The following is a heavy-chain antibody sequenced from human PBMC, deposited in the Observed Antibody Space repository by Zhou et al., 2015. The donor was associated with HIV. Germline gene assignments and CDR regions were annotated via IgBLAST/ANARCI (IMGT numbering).Heavy chain of an antibody. CDR2: INSIGVIT. V-gene: IGHV3-64*07. CDR3: ARRKKGITGTTGPYYYYYGMDV. Sequence: EVQLVESGGGLAQPGGSLRLSCAASGFTFSNHDMHWVRQAPGKGLEYVASINSIGVITYYGGSVKGRFTISRDNAKNSLYLQMNSLRDEDSAVYFCARRKKGITGTTGPYYYYYGMDVWGQGTTVTVSS. CDR1: GFTFSNHD. J-gene: IGHJ6*02. D-gene: IGHD1-7*01.